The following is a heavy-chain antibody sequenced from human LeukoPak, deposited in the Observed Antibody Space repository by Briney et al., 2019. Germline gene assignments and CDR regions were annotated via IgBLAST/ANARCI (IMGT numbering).Heavy chain of an antibody. CDR1: GGSISSYY. Sequence: SETLSLTCTVSGGSISSYYWSWIRQPAGKGLEWIGRIYTSGSTNYNPSLKSRVTMSVDTSKNQFSLKLSSVTAADTAVYYCARGTGSSGWTNVYNFDYWGQGTMVTVSS. V-gene: IGHV4-4*07. J-gene: IGHJ4*03. CDR3: ARGTGSSGWTNVYNFDY. D-gene: IGHD6-19*01. CDR2: IYTSGST.